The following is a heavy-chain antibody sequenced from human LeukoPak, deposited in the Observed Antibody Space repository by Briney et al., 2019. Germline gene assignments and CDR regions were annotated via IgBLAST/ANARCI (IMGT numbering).Heavy chain of an antibody. D-gene: IGHD3-3*01. V-gene: IGHV1-69*13. J-gene: IGHJ4*02. CDR2: IIPIFGTA. CDR1: GGTFSSYA. CDR3: ARAPSSHPIGPITIFGVVIPPYFDY. Sequence: SVKVSCKASGGTFSSYAISWVRQAPGQGLEWMGGIIPIFGTANYAQKFQGRVTITADGSTSTAYMELSSLRSEDTAVYYCARAPSSHPIGPITIFGVVIPPYFDYWGQGTLVTVSS.